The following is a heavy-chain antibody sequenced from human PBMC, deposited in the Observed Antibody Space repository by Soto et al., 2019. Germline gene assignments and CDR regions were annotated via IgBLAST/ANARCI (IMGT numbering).Heavy chain of an antibody. CDR2: FRTSGDGGTT. Sequence: GGSLRLSCAASGFTFSSYSMSWVRQAPGKGLEWVSGFRTSGDGGTTYYADSVRGRFTISRDNSKNMLFLQMNSLRAEDTAIYYCAKKVNSGPGSQYFDYWGQGTLVTVSS. CDR3: AKKVNSGPGSQYFDY. D-gene: IGHD3-10*01. V-gene: IGHV3-23*01. CDR1: GFTFSSYS. J-gene: IGHJ4*02.